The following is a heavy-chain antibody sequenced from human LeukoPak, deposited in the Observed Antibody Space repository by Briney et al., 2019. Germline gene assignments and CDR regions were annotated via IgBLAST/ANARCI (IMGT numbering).Heavy chain of an antibody. J-gene: IGHJ4*02. CDR2: ISYDGSNK. Sequence: GGSLRLSCAASGFTFNRYAMHWVRQAPGKGLEWVAVISYDGSNKYYADSVKGRFTISRDNSKNTLYLQMNSLRAEDTAVYYCAKDGYGRDEPIYWGQGTLVTVSS. D-gene: IGHD6-13*01. V-gene: IGHV3-30*18. CDR3: AKDGYGRDEPIY. CDR1: GFTFNRYA.